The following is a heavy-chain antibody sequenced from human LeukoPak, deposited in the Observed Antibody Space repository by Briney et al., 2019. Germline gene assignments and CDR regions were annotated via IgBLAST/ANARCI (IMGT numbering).Heavy chain of an antibody. CDR2: IYYSGST. V-gene: IGHV4-39*03. Sequence: TSETLSLACTVSGGSISSSSYYWGWIRQPPGKGLEWIGSIYYSGSTYYNPSLKSRVTISVDTSKNQFSLKLTSVTAADTAVYYCTKGRGIWGQGTLVTVSS. CDR1: GGSISSSSYY. CDR3: TKGRGI. J-gene: IGHJ4*02. D-gene: IGHD3-10*01.